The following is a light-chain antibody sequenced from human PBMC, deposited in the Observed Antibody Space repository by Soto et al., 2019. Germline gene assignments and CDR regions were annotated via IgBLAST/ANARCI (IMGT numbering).Light chain of an antibody. CDR3: QQLNSYPRT. V-gene: IGKV1-9*01. Sequence: IQLTQSPSFLSASVGDRVTITCRASQGISSYLAWYHQKPGKAPKLLIYAASTLQSGVPSRFSGSGSGTEFTLTISSLQPEDFATYYCQQLNSYPRTFGQGTKVDIK. CDR1: QGISSY. CDR2: AAS. J-gene: IGKJ1*01.